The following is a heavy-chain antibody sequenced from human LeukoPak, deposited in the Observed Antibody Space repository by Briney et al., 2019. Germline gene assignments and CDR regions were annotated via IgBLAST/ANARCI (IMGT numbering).Heavy chain of an antibody. Sequence: ASVKVSCKASGYSFTTYAMHWVRQAPGQRLEWMGWINAGNGNTGYSQKFQGRVTITRDTSASTVYMELSSLRSEDTAVYYCARVYYYDSSGYHLGVDYWGQGTLVTVSS. D-gene: IGHD3-22*01. CDR2: INAGNGNT. J-gene: IGHJ4*02. CDR3: ARVYYYDSSGYHLGVDY. V-gene: IGHV1-3*01. CDR1: GYSFTTYA.